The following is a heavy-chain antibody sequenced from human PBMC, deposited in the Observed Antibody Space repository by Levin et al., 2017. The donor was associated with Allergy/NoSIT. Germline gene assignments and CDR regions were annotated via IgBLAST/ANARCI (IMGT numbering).Heavy chain of an antibody. Sequence: GESLKISCTASGFTLDYYTMSWFRQAPGKGLEWVGFIRSKPYGGTTEYAASVKGRFTISRDDSKSIAYLQMNSLKTEDTAVYFCTRITYYYGSGTRSYFDYWGQGTLVTVSS. J-gene: IGHJ4*02. D-gene: IGHD3-10*01. V-gene: IGHV3-49*03. CDR2: IRSKPYGGTT. CDR3: TRITYYYGSGTRSYFDY. CDR1: GFTLDYYT.